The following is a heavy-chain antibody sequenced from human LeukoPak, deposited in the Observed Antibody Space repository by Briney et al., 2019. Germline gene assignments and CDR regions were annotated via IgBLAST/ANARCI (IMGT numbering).Heavy chain of an antibody. J-gene: IGHJ4*02. Sequence: GGSLRLSCAASGFTFSSYGMHWVRQAPGKGLEGVAVISYDGSNKYYADSVKGRFTISRDNSKNTLYLQMNSLRAEDTAVYYCAKRHDYGYYFDYWGQGTLVTVSS. D-gene: IGHD4-17*01. CDR3: AKRHDYGYYFDY. CDR2: ISYDGSNK. CDR1: GFTFSSYG. V-gene: IGHV3-30*18.